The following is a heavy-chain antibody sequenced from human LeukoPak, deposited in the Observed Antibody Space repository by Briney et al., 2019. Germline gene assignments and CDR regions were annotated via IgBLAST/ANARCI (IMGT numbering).Heavy chain of an antibody. V-gene: IGHV3-7*03. Sequence: PRGALRLSCAASGFAFRNYIIYWVRQAPGKGLEWVANIKQDGSEKYYVVSVRGRFTISRDNAKNSLSLQMNSLRAEDTAVYYCASNYGGWGQGTLVTVSS. D-gene: IGHD4-11*01. CDR2: IKQDGSEK. J-gene: IGHJ4*02. CDR3: ASNYGG. CDR1: GFAFRNYI.